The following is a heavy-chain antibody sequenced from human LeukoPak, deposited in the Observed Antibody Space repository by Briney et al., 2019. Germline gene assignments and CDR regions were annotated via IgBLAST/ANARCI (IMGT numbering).Heavy chain of an antibody. V-gene: IGHV4-61*02. J-gene: IGHJ5*02. Sequence: PSQTLSLTCTVSGGSISSGSYYWSWIRQPAGKGLEWIGRIYTSGSTNYNPSLKSRVTISVDTSKNQFSLKLSSVTAADTAVYYCARILWFGELLSWFDPWGQGTLVTVSS. CDR2: IYTSGST. CDR1: GGSISSGSYY. D-gene: IGHD3-10*01. CDR3: ARILWFGELLSWFDP.